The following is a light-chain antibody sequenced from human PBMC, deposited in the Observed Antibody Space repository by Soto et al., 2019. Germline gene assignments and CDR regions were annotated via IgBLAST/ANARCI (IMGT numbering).Light chain of an antibody. V-gene: IGKV3-20*01. Sequence: EIVLTQSPGTLSLSPGERATLSCRASQSVSASYLAWYQQKPDQSPRLLIYGASSRATAIPDRISGSGSGTDFTLTISRLEPEDFAVYYCQQYGSSPLTFGGGTKVEIK. CDR3: QQYGSSPLT. CDR1: QSVSASY. J-gene: IGKJ4*01. CDR2: GAS.